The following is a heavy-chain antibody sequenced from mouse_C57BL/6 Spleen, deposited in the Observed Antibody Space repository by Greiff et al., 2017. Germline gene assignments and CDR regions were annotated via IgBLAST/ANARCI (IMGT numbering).Heavy chain of an antibody. D-gene: IGHD2-5*01. Sequence: EVMLVESGGDLVKPGGSLKLSCAASGFTFSSYGMSWVRQTPDKRLEWVATISSGGSYTYYPDSVKGRFTISRDNAKNTLYLQMSSLKSEDTAMYYCARYSNSYYFDYWGQGTTLTVSS. V-gene: IGHV5-6*02. CDR2: ISSGGSYT. CDR3: ARYSNSYYFDY. J-gene: IGHJ2*01. CDR1: GFTFSSYG.